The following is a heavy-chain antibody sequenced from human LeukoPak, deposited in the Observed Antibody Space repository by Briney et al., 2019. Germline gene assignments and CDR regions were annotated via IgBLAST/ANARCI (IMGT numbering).Heavy chain of an antibody. V-gene: IGHV4-34*01. CDR3: AGQRGKWFDP. D-gene: IGHD1-14*01. J-gene: IGHJ5*02. Sequence: PSETLSLTCAVYGGSFSGYYWSWIRQPPGKGLEWIGEINHSGSTNYNPSLKSRVTISVDTSKNQFSLKLSSVTAADTAVYYCAGQRGKWFDPWGQGTLVTVSS. CDR2: INHSGST. CDR1: GGSFSGYY.